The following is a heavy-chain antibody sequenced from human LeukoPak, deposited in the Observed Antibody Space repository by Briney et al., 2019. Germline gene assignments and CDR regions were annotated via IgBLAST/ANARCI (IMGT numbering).Heavy chain of an antibody. D-gene: IGHD3-16*01. CDR3: AKLWGRHVWSFDY. V-gene: IGHV3-23*01. CDR2: IFKTGDTA. CDR1: GFTFSSYA. J-gene: IGHJ4*02. Sequence: GGSLRLSCAASGFTFSSYAMSWVRQAPGKGLEWVSTIFKTGDTAHYADIVRGRFTISRDNSKNTLSLQMSSLRAEDTAIYYCAKLWGRHVWSFDYWGQGALVTVSS.